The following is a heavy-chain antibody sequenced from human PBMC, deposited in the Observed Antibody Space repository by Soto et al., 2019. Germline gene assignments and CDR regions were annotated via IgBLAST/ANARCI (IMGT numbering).Heavy chain of an antibody. CDR1: GGSISSRNYY. J-gene: IGHJ4*02. D-gene: IGHD6-19*01. Sequence: PSETLSLTCTVSGGSISSRNYYWGWIRQPPGKGLEWIGSVYYSDSTNYNPSLESRVTISGDTSKNQFSLKLNSVTASDTAVYFCARHHRGYGYGTGWFVFDYWGRGTLVTVSS. CDR2: VYYSDST. V-gene: IGHV4-39*01. CDR3: ARHHRGYGYGTGWFVFDY.